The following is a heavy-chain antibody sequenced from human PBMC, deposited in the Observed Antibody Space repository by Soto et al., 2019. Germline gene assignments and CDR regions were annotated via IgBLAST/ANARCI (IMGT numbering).Heavy chain of an antibody. Sequence: GGPLRLSCAASGFTFSSYWMSWVRQAPGKGLEWVANIKQDGSEKYYVDSVKGRFTISRDNAKNSLYLQMNSLRAEDTAVYYCARVNWDDFWSGYSWHYYYYYMDVWGKGTTVTVSS. CDR3: ARVNWDDFWSGYSWHYYYYYMDV. V-gene: IGHV3-7*01. CDR1: GFTFSSYW. CDR2: IKQDGSEK. J-gene: IGHJ6*03. D-gene: IGHD3-3*01.